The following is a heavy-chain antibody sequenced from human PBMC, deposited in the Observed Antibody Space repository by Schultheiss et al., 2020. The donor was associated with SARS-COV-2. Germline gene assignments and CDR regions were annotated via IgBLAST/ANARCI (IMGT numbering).Heavy chain of an antibody. J-gene: IGHJ6*03. CDR2: ISYSGDNT. V-gene: IGHV3-23*01. CDR3: ARRDRVGSAAQYYQYMDV. D-gene: IGHD6-6*01. CDR1: GFTFSSYA. Sequence: GESLKISCAASGFTFSSYAMSWVRQAPGKGLEWVSAISYSGDNTYYADSVKGRFTISRDNSKNTLYLQMNSLGAEDTAMYYCARRDRVGSAAQYYQYMDVWGKGTTVTVSS.